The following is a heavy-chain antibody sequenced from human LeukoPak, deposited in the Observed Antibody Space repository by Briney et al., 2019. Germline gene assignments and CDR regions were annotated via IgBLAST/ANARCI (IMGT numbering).Heavy chain of an antibody. CDR1: GFTFSSYG. CDR2: ISGSGGST. CDR3: AKEPDWNDVNWNKMDWFDP. Sequence: GGSLRPSCAASGFTFSSYGMSWVRQAPGKGLEWVSAISGSGGSTYYADSVKGRFTISRDNSKNTLYLQMNSLRAEDTAVYYCAKEPDWNDVNWNKMDWFDPWGQGTLVTVSS. D-gene: IGHD1-1*01. J-gene: IGHJ5*02. V-gene: IGHV3-23*01.